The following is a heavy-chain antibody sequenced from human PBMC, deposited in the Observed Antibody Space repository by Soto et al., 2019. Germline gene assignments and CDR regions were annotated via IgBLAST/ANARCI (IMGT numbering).Heavy chain of an antibody. Sequence: VASVKVSCKASGGTFSTFGISWVRQAPGQGLEWMGGIIPFFGTAKYSQKFEDRISITADESTNTVYMDLRSLTSEDTAIYYCARSAPMDAGDKYYYDFWGQGSLVTVPS. V-gene: IGHV1-69*13. J-gene: IGHJ4*02. D-gene: IGHD3-16*01. CDR2: IIPFFGTA. CDR1: GGTFSTFG. CDR3: ARSAPMDAGDKYYYDF.